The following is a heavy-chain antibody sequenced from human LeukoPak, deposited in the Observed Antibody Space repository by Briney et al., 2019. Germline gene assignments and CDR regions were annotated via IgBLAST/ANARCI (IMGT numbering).Heavy chain of an antibody. J-gene: IGHJ1*01. D-gene: IGHD6-19*01. Sequence: ASVKVSCKASGYTFTGYYLHWVRQAPGQGLEWMGWIHPASGGTNYAQKFQGRVTMTRDTSVNTAYMELSSLRSDDTAVYYCARLAAVPGWGQGTLVIVSS. V-gene: IGHV1-2*02. CDR2: IHPASGGT. CDR1: GYTFTGYY. CDR3: ARLAAVPG.